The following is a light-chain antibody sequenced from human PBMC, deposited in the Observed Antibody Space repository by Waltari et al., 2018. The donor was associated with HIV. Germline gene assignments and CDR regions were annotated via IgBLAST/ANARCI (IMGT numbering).Light chain of an antibody. J-gene: IGLJ3*02. CDR1: DSDFGLYNF. CDR2: DLD. CDR3: ASFTGDNTVM. Sequence: AVTQPASVSGLPGQSTTISCTGDDSDFGLYNFVSWYQQHSGKPPKLILYDLDSRASGVSYRFSGSMSGNTASLTISGLRTEDEAHYYCASFTGDNTVMFGGGTEVTVL. V-gene: IGLV2-14*03.